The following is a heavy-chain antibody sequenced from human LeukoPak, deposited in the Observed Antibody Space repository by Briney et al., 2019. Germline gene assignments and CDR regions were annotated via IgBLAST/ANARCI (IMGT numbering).Heavy chain of an antibody. J-gene: IGHJ6*04. CDR1: GFTFSSYW. CDR2: IKQDGSEK. D-gene: IGHD6-13*01. CDR3: ARVGAAAGTLYYYYGMDV. V-gene: IGHV3-7*03. Sequence: GGSLRLSCAASGFTFSSYWMSWVRQGPGKGLEWVANIKQDGSEKYYVDSVKGRFTISRDNAKNSLYLQMNSLRAGDTAVYYCARVGAAAGTLYYYYGMDVWGKGTTVTVSS.